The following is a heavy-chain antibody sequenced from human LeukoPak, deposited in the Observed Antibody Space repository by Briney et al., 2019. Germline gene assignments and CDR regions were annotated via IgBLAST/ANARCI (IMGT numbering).Heavy chain of an antibody. D-gene: IGHD3-10*01. J-gene: IGHJ3*02. CDR1: GYTFTGYF. CDR3: ARGRVRGARFLDDAFDI. V-gene: IGHV1-46*01. CDR2: INPSGGST. Sequence: VASVKVSCKASGYTFTGYFIHWVRQAPGQGLEWMGIINPSGGSTSYAQKFQGRVTMTRDTSTNTVYMELNSLRSEDTAVYYCARGRVRGARFLDDAFDIWGQGTMVTVSS.